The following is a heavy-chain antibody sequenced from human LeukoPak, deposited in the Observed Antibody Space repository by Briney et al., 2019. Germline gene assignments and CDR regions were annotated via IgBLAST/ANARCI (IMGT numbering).Heavy chain of an antibody. V-gene: IGHV4-34*01. Sequence: SETLSLTCAVYGGSFSGYYWSWIRQPPGKGLEWIGEINHSGSTNYNPSLKGRVTISVDTSKNQFSLKLSSVTAADTAVYYCARVVAARRYYYYYYMDVWGKGTTVTVSS. CDR2: INHSGST. J-gene: IGHJ6*03. CDR1: GGSFSGYY. D-gene: IGHD6-6*01. CDR3: ARVVAARRYYYYYYMDV.